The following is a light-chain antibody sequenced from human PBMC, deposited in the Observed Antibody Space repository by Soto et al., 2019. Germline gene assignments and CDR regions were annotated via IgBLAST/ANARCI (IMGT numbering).Light chain of an antibody. CDR3: QQRSNWLRPWT. CDR1: QSFNSIY. CDR2: GAS. J-gene: IGKJ1*01. V-gene: IGKV3D-20*02. Sequence: EIVLTQSPGTLSLSPGERATLSCRASQSFNSIYLAWYQQKPGQAPRLLIYGASTRATGIPARFSGSGSGTDFTLTISSLEPEDFAVYYCQQRSNWLRPWTFGQGTKVDIK.